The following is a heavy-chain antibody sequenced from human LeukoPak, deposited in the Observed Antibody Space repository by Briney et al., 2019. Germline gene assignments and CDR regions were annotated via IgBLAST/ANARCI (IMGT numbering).Heavy chain of an antibody. CDR2: INPNSGGT. J-gene: IGHJ5*02. Sequence: ASVKVSCKASGYTFTGYYMHWVRQAPGQGLEWMGWINPNSGGTNYAQKFQGRVTMTRDTSISTAYMELSRLLSGDTAVYYCARDRWGSGSYYYNWFDPWGQGTLVTVSS. V-gene: IGHV1-2*02. CDR1: GYTFTGYY. CDR3: ARDRWGSGSYYYNWFDP. D-gene: IGHD1-26*01.